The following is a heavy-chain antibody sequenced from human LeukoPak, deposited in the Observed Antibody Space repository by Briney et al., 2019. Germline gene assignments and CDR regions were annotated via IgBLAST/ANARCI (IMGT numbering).Heavy chain of an antibody. CDR3: ARGVEPLAANTLAY. CDR1: WFTVITND. V-gene: IGHV3-53*01. D-gene: IGHD1-14*01. Sequence: HPGGSLRLSCAASWFTVITNDMTWARQAPGKGLEWVSVLYSDGNTKYADSVQGRFTISRDNSKNTLYLEMNSLSPDGTAVYYCARGVEPLAANTLAYWGQGTLVTVSS. CDR2: LYSDGNT. J-gene: IGHJ4*02.